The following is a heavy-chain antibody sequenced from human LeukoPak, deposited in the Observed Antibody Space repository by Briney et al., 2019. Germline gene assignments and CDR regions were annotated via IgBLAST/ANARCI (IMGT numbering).Heavy chain of an antibody. CDR1: GGSFSGYY. CDR3: AGKRYYYDSSGYANFDY. J-gene: IGHJ4*02. CDR2: INHSGST. Sequence: SETLSLTCAVYGGSFSGYYWSWIRQPPGKGLEWIGEINHSGSTNYNPSLKSRVTISVDTSKNQFSLKLSSVTAADTAVYYCAGKRYYYDSSGYANFDYWGQGTLVTVSS. V-gene: IGHV4-34*01. D-gene: IGHD3-22*01.